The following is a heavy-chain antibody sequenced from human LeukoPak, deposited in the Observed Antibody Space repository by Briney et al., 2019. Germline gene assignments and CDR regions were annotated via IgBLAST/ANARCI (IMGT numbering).Heavy chain of an antibody. CDR3: ARAGHDCGGDCYSFDY. CDR1: GYTFTSYY. Sequence: ASVKVSCKASGYTFTSYYMHWVRQAPGQGLEWMGIINPSGGSTSYAQKFQGRVTMTRDTSTSTVYMELSRLRSDDTAVYYCARAGHDCGGDCYSFDYWGQGTLVTVSS. J-gene: IGHJ4*02. V-gene: IGHV1-46*01. CDR2: INPSGGST. D-gene: IGHD2-21*01.